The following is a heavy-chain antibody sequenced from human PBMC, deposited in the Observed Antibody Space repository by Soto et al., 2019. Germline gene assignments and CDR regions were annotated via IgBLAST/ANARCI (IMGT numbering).Heavy chain of an antibody. CDR3: ARDAYSRD. CDR1: GFTVSSTY. J-gene: IGHJ4*02. Sequence: EVQLVESGGDLVQPGGSLRLSCAASGFTVSSTYMSWVRQPPGKGLEWVSVIYSGGGTYYADSVKGRFNLSRDHSKNTVYLQRNNLRAEDTAVYYCARDAYSRDWGQGTLVTVSS. V-gene: IGHV3-66*01. CDR2: IYSGGGT. D-gene: IGHD4-4*01.